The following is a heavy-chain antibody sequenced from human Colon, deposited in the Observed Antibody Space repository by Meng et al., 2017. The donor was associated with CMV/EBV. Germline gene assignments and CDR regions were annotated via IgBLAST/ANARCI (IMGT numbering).Heavy chain of an antibody. J-gene: IGHJ6*02. D-gene: IGHD3-3*01. CDR1: GFTFSDYW. Sequence: GGSLRLSCAASGFTFSDYWMTWVRQAPGKGLEWVSYISSSGSTIYYADSVKGRFTISRDNAKNSLYLQMNSLRAEDTAVYYCARVTAIFGVVIVGMDVWGQGTTVTVSS. V-gene: IGHV3-48*04. CDR3: ARVTAIFGVVIVGMDV. CDR2: ISSSGSTI.